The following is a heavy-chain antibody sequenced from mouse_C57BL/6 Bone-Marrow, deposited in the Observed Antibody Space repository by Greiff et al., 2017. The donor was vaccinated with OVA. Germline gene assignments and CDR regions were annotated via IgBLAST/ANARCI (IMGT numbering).Heavy chain of an antibody. J-gene: IGHJ2*01. V-gene: IGHV5-4*01. CDR2: ISDGGSYT. CDR3: ARETTVSSDD. CDR1: GFTFSSYA. D-gene: IGHD1-1*01. Sequence: DVKLVESGGGLVKPGGSLKLSCAASGFTFSSYAMSWVRQTPDKRLEWVATISDGGSYTYYTDNVKGRFTISRDNAKNNLYLQMSHLKSEDTAMYYCARETTVSSDDWGQGTTLTVSS.